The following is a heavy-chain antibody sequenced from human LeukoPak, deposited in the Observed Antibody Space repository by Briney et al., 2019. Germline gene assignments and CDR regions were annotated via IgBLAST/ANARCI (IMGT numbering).Heavy chain of an antibody. Sequence: ASVKVSCKASGYTFTSYGISWVRQAPGQGREWMGWISAYNGNTNYAQKLQGRVTMTTNTSTSTAYMELRSLRSDDTAVYYCARENYGGNVGYWGQGTLVTVSS. D-gene: IGHD4-23*01. CDR1: GYTFTSYG. J-gene: IGHJ4*02. CDR3: ARENYGGNVGY. V-gene: IGHV1-18*01. CDR2: ISAYNGNT.